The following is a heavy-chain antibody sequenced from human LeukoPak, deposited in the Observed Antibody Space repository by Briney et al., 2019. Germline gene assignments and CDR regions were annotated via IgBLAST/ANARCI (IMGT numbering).Heavy chain of an antibody. CDR3: ARFRSSGWYYFDS. J-gene: IGHJ4*02. Sequence: SETRSLTCTVSGGSVSQNTYHWGWVRQPPGRGLEWIAYFYYIGNTNYNPSLKSRATISIDTSKNQFSLTLSSVTAADTADYYGARFRSSGWYYFDSWGQGMPVSVSS. D-gene: IGHD6-19*01. CDR1: GGSVSQNTYH. V-gene: IGHV4-61*05. CDR2: FYYIGNT.